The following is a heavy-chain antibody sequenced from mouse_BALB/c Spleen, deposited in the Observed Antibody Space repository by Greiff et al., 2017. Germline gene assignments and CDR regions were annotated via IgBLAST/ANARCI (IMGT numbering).Heavy chain of an antibody. D-gene: IGHD1-1*01. Sequence: EVQLQQSGAELVKPGASVKLSCTASGFNIKDTYMHWVKQRPEQGLEWIGRIDPANGNTKYDPKFQGKATITADTSSNTAYLQLSSLTSEDTAVYYCARCYGSSYWFAYWGQGTLVTVSA. CDR2: IDPANGNT. J-gene: IGHJ3*01. CDR3: ARCYGSSYWFAY. V-gene: IGHV14-3*02. CDR1: GFNIKDTY.